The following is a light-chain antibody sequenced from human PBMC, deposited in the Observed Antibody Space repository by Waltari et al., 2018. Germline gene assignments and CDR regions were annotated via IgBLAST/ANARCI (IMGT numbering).Light chain of an antibody. CDR1: QNILYSAKNKNY. Sequence: DIVMTQSPASLAVSLGARATIPCKSRQNILYSAKNKNYLGWYQQKPGQPPTLLISWASTRESGVPDRFRGSGSGTDFTLTISSLQAEDVAVYFCHQYYSTPWTFGQGTRVEVK. CDR2: WAS. V-gene: IGKV4-1*01. CDR3: HQYYSTPWT. J-gene: IGKJ1*01.